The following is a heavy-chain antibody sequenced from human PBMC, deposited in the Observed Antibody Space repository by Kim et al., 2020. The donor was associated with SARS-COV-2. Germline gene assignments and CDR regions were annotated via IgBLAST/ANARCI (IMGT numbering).Heavy chain of an antibody. D-gene: IGHD6-13*01. Sequence: GGSLRLSCAASGFTFSSYGMHWVHQAPGKGLEWVAVIWYDGSNKYYADSVKGRFTISRDNSKNTLYLQMNSLRAEDTAVYYCARDLAFRGSWFLADPWGQGTLVTVSS. CDR1: GFTFSSYG. CDR2: IWYDGSNK. CDR3: ARDLAFRGSWFLADP. J-gene: IGHJ5*02. V-gene: IGHV3-33*01.